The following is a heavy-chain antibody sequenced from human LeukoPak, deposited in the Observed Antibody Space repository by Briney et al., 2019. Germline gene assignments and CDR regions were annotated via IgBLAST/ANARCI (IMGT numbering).Heavy chain of an antibody. CDR1: GYTFTSYV. CDR2: ISAGNGNT. D-gene: IGHD6-13*01. J-gene: IGHJ4*02. CDR3: ARDFSSSWYVFGY. Sequence: GASVTLSCKASGYTFTSYVIHWVRQAPGQRPEWMGWISAGNGNTKYSQKFQGRVTITRDTSASTAYMELSSLRSEDTAVNYCARDFSSSWYVFGYWGQGILVTVSS. V-gene: IGHV1-3*01.